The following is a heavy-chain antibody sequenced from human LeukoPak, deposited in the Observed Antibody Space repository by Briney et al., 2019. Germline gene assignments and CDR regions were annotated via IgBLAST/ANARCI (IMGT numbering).Heavy chain of an antibody. V-gene: IGHV4-61*08. D-gene: IGHD4-17*01. Sequence: WETLSLTCTVSGGSVSSGGYYWSWIRQPPGKGLDWIGYVYDSGSGKYKPSLNSRVTISIDTSKNQFSLKLNSVTAADTAVYYCARLRSGGYFEYWGQGTPVTVSS. CDR1: GGSVSSGGYY. CDR2: VYDSGSG. J-gene: IGHJ4*02. CDR3: ARLRSGGYFEY.